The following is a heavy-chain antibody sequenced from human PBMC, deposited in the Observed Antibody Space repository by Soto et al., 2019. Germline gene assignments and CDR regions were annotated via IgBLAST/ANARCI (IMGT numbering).Heavy chain of an antibody. D-gene: IGHD6-6*01. CDR1: GGSISSYY. V-gene: IGHV4-59*12. Sequence: LYLTCTVSGGSISSYYWSWIRQPPGKGLEWIGYIYYSGSTNYNPSLKSRVSISIDTSKKQFSLNLASVSAADTAVYYCARAPHVSGSSQTRPDFWGQATMVTVSS. CDR2: IYYSGST. J-gene: IGHJ4*02. CDR3: ARAPHVSGSSQTRPDF.